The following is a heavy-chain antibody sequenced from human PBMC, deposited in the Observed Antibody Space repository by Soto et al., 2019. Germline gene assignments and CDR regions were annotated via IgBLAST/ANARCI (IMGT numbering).Heavy chain of an antibody. Sequence: GGSVKFSCKASGYTFTGYYMHWVRQAPGQGLEWMGWINPNSGGTNYAQKFQGRVTMTRDTSISTAYMELSRLRSDDTAVYYCAREKDTAMVMLDYWGQGTLVTVSS. CDR2: INPNSGGT. V-gene: IGHV1-2*02. D-gene: IGHD5-18*01. J-gene: IGHJ4*02. CDR3: AREKDTAMVMLDY. CDR1: GYTFTGYY.